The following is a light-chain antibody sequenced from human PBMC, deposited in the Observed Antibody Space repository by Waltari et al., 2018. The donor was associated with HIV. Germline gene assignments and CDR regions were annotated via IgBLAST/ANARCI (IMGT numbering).Light chain of an antibody. CDR3: AVWDDKLGAWL. Sequence: QSVLSQPPSAPGTPGQRVTISCSGGLSNLGSNYVYWYQQFSGMAPKLVIFRNDQRPPEVHDRFTGSKSGTSASLIITGLQSEDESDYYCAVWDDKLGAWLFGGGTRVTV. V-gene: IGLV1-47*01. CDR1: LSNLGSNY. CDR2: RND. J-gene: IGLJ3*02.